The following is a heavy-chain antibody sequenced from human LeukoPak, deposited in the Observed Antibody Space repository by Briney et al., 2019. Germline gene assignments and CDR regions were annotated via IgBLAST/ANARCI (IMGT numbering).Heavy chain of an antibody. D-gene: IGHD5-24*01. CDR1: GYRFANYH. Sequence: GESLKISCKGSGYRFANYHIGWVRQMPGKGLEWMGIIYPADSDTRYRPTFRGQVTISVDKSINTAYLQWSSLKASDTAMYYCTRLISRGSDYNYVDDWGQGTLITVSS. CDR3: TRLISRGSDYNYVDD. J-gene: IGHJ4*02. V-gene: IGHV5-51*01. CDR2: IYPADSDT.